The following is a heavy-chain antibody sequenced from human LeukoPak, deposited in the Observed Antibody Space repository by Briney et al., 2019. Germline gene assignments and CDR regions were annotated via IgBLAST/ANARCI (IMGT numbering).Heavy chain of an antibody. CDR2: IYYSGST. V-gene: IGHV4-30-4*01. D-gene: IGHD2-2*01. J-gene: IGHJ5*02. CDR3: ARSSQDIVVVPAAIGWFDP. Sequence: PSQTLSLTCTVSGGSISSGYYYWSWIRQPPGKGLERLGYIYYSGSTYYNPSLKSRVTISVDTSKNQFSLKLSSVTAADTAVYYCARSSQDIVVVPAAIGWFDPWGQGTLVTVSS. CDR1: GGSISSGYYY.